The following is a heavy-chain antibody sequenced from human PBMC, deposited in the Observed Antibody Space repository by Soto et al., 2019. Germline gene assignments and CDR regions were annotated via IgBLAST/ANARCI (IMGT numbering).Heavy chain of an antibody. D-gene: IGHD6-6*01. CDR1: GYSLTELS. Sequence: ASVKVSCKASGYSLTELSMHWVRQAPGKGLEWMGGFDPEDAGPIYAQKFQGRVTMTEDTSIDTAYMELSSLGSEDTAVFYCTGSFSRSSVLGSFDTWGQGTLVTVSS. V-gene: IGHV1-24*01. J-gene: IGHJ5*02. CDR3: TGSFSRSSVLGSFDT. CDR2: FDPEDAGP.